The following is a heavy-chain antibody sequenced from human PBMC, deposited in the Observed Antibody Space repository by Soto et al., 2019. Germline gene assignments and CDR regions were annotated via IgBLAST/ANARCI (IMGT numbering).Heavy chain of an antibody. Sequence: PSETLSLTCTVSGGSISSSSYYWGWIRQPPGRGLEGIGSIYYSGSTYYNPSLNSRVTISVDTSKNQFSLKLTSVTAADTAVYYCARHVVTMVRGVIRTYYYYGMDVWGQGTTVTVSS. CDR3: ARHVVTMVRGVIRTYYYYGMDV. V-gene: IGHV4-39*01. J-gene: IGHJ6*02. CDR1: GGSISSSSYY. D-gene: IGHD3-10*01. CDR2: IYYSGST.